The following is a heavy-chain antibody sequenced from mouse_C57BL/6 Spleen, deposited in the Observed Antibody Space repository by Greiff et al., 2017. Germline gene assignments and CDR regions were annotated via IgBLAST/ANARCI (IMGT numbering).Heavy chain of an antibody. CDR2: IRNKANGYTT. J-gene: IGHJ4*01. D-gene: IGHD3-1*01. V-gene: IGHV7-3*01. CDR1: GFTFTDYY. CDR3: ARSLGDERAMDY. Sequence: EVKLVESGGGLVQPGGSLSLSCAASGFTFTDYYMSWVRQPPGKALEWLGFIRNKANGYTTEYSASVKGRFTSSRDNSHSILYLHMNDLRAEDSDNYYCARSLGDERAMDYWGQGTSVTVSS.